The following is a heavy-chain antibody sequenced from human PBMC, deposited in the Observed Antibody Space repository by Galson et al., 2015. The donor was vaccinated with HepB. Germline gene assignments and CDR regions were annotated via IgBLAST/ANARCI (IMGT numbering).Heavy chain of an antibody. CDR2: IRGSGGST. V-gene: IGHV3-23*01. CDR3: AKDVAGYSYGLGDY. CDR1: GFSFSSYA. D-gene: IGHD5-18*01. Sequence: SLRLSCAASGFSFSSYAMSWVRQAPGKGLEWVSGIRGSGGSTYYAASVKGRFTISRDNSKNTLYLQMNSLRAEDAAVYYCAKDVAGYSYGLGDYWGQGTLVTVSS. J-gene: IGHJ4*02.